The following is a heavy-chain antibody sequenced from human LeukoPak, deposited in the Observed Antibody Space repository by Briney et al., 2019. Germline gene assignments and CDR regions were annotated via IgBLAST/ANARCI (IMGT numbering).Heavy chain of an antibody. D-gene: IGHD7-27*01. CDR2: IKNDGRST. J-gene: IGHJ4*02. V-gene: IGHV3-74*01. CDR1: GFTFSRYW. Sequence: PGGSLRLSCEVSGFTFSRYWMYWVRQAPGKGLVWVSVIKNDGRSTIYADAVRGRFTISRDNAKNMLYLQMSSLTAEDTAIYYCVRADWGADSWGQGTQVTVSS. CDR3: VRADWGADS.